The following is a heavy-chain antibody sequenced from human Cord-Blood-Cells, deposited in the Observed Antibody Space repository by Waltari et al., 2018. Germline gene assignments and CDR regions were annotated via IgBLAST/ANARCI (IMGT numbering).Heavy chain of an antibody. J-gene: IGHJ3*02. Sequence: QVQLVESGGGVVQPGRSLRPSCAASGFTFSSYSMHWVRQAPGKGLEWVAVISYDGSNKYYADSVKGRFTISRDNSKNTLYLQMNSLRAEDTAVYYCATNAFDIWGQGTMVTVSS. CDR3: ATNAFDI. CDR1: GFTFSSYS. V-gene: IGHV3-30-3*01. CDR2: ISYDGSNK.